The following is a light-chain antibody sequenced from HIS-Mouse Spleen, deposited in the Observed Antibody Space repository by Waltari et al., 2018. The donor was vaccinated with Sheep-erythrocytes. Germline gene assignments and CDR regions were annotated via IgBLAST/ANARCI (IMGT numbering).Light chain of an antibody. CDR3: QQYYSTLT. Sequence: DIVMTQSPDSLAVSLGERATINCKSSQSVVYSSNNKNYLAWHQQKPGQPPKLLISWASTRESGVPDRFSGSGSGTDFTLTISSLQAEDVAVYYCQQYYSTLTFGGGTKVEIK. J-gene: IGKJ4*01. CDR2: WAS. V-gene: IGKV4-1*01. CDR1: QSVVYSSNNKNY.